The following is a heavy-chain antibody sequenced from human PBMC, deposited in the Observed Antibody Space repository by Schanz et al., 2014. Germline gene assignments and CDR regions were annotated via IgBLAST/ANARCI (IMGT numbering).Heavy chain of an antibody. V-gene: IGHV1-69*02. CDR2: IIPVLNIA. J-gene: IGHJ5*02. CDR3: ARGRGCTGGSCYSWFDL. Sequence: QVQLVQSGAEVKKPGSSMKVSCKASGGTFSTYTISWMRQAPGQGLEWMGKIIPVLNIATYAQRFQGRVSITADTSTNTAYMELSSLRSEDTAVYYCARGRGCTGGSCYSWFDLWGQGTLVTVSS. D-gene: IGHD2-15*01. CDR1: GGTFSTYT.